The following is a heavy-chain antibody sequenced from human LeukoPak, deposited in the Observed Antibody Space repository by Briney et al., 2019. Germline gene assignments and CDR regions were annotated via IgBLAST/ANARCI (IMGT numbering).Heavy chain of an antibody. CDR3: LKEVAVGSSSAFDY. D-gene: IGHD6-6*01. CDR2: ISPTSGSA. Sequence: ASVKVSCKASGYTFTNYYMHWVRQAPGQGLEWMGIISPTSGSASYAQKFQGRVTMTRDTSTSTVYMELISLRSEDTAVYYCLKEVAVGSSSAFDYWGQGTLVTVSS. V-gene: IGHV1-46*01. J-gene: IGHJ4*02. CDR1: GYTFTNYY.